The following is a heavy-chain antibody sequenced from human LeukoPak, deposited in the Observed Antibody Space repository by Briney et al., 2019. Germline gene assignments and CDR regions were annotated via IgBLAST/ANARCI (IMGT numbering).Heavy chain of an antibody. CDR2: MQYTGST. Sequence: SETLSLTCTVSGGSISSYYWSWIRQPPGKGLEWIAYMQYTGSTSYNPSLKSRVIISRDTSKNQLSLKLSSVTAADTAVYYCAARDSSSWYGAFDIWGQGTMVTVSS. CDR1: GGSISSYY. V-gene: IGHV4-59*01. J-gene: IGHJ3*02. CDR3: AARDSSSWYGAFDI. D-gene: IGHD6-13*01.